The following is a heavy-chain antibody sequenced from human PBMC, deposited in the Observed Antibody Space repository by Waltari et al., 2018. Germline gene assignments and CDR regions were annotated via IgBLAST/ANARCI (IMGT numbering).Heavy chain of an antibody. Sequence: QVQLQQWGAGLLKPSETLSLTCAVYGGSFSGYYWSWIRQPPGKGLEWIGEINHSGSTNYNPSLKSRVTISVDTSKNQFSLKLSSVTAADTAVYYCAKEDYGDYRADYYDMDVWGQGTTVTVSS. CDR3: AKEDYGDYRADYYDMDV. D-gene: IGHD4-17*01. J-gene: IGHJ6*02. V-gene: IGHV4-34*01. CDR2: INHSGST. CDR1: GGSFSGYY.